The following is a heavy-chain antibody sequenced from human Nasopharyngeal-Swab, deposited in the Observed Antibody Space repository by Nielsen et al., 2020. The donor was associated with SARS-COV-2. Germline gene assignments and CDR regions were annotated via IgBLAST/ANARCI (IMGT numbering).Heavy chain of an antibody. CDR1: GFTFSNYG. Sequence: GESLKISCAGSGFTFSNYGMHWVRQAPGKGLEWVAVISYDGSNKYYADSVKGRFTISRHNSKNTLYLQMNSLRAEDTAVYYCAKAQPERWLQLLAYYYYGMDVWGQGTTVTVSS. V-gene: IGHV3-30*18. J-gene: IGHJ6*02. D-gene: IGHD5-24*01. CDR3: AKAQPERWLQLLAYYYYGMDV. CDR2: ISYDGSNK.